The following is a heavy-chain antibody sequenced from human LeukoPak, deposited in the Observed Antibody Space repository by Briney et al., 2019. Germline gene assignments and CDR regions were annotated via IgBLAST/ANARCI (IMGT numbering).Heavy chain of an antibody. D-gene: IGHD3-22*01. CDR3: ARAYYYDSSGYYPFVALDI. J-gene: IGHJ3*02. CDR1: GYTFTSYG. V-gene: IGHV1-18*01. Sequence: ASVKVSCKASGYTFTSYGISWVRQAPGQGLEWMGWISAYNGNTNYAQKLQGRVTMTTDTSTSTAYMELRSLRSDDTAVYYCARAYYYDSSGYYPFVALDIWGQGTMVTVSS. CDR2: ISAYNGNT.